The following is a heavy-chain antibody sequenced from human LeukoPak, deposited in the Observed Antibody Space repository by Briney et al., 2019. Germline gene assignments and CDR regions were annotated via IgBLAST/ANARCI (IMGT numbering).Heavy chain of an antibody. CDR1: GFTFDDYG. Sequence: GGSLRLSWAASGFTFDDYGMSWVRHAPGKGLEWVSGINWNGGSTGYADSVKGRFTISRDNAKNSLYLQMNSLRAEDTALYYCARGHDILTGDYYMDVWDKGTTVTVSS. CDR2: INWNGGST. J-gene: IGHJ6*03. CDR3: ARGHDILTGDYYMDV. D-gene: IGHD3-9*01. V-gene: IGHV3-20*04.